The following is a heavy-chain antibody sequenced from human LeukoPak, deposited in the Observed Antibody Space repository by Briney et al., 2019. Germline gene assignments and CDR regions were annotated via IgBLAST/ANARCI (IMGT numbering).Heavy chain of an antibody. Sequence: SQTLSLTCNVSGGSISSGDKYWSWIRQPPGKGLEWIGYIYYSGSTNYNPSLKSRVTISVDTSKNQFSLKLSSVTAADTAVYYCARVGFGEYFDYWGQGTLVTVSS. CDR2: IYYSGST. D-gene: IGHD3-10*01. J-gene: IGHJ4*02. CDR3: ARVGFGEYFDY. V-gene: IGHV4-61*08. CDR1: GGSISSGDKY.